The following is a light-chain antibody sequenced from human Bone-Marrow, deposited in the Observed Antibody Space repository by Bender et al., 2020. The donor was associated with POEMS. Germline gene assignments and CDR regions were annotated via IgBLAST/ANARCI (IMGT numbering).Light chain of an antibody. V-gene: IGLV1-47*01. J-gene: IGLJ3*02. CDR3: AAWDDRLNGPM. CDR2: RNN. CDR1: SYNIGTNY. Sequence: QSVLTQPPSASGTPGQRVTISCSGSSYNIGTNYVYWYQQLPGTAPKLLIYRNNQRPSGVPDRFSGSKSGTSASLAISGLRSEDEADYYCAAWDDRLNGPMFGGGTKLTVL.